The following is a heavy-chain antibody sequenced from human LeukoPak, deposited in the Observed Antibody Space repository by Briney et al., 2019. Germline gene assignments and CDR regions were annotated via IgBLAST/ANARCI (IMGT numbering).Heavy chain of an antibody. CDR3: ARILRYYGLGSYGY. CDR1: SGTLCVYQ. J-gene: IGHJ4*02. Sequence: SETLSLTCAVYSGTLCVYQWSWVRQPPGKGLEWIGEINHSGVADYNPSLKSRVTISLDTSKNQFSLRLRSVTAADTAMYYCARILRYYGLGSYGYWGQGTLVTVSS. D-gene: IGHD3-10*01. V-gene: IGHV4-34*01. CDR2: INHSGVA.